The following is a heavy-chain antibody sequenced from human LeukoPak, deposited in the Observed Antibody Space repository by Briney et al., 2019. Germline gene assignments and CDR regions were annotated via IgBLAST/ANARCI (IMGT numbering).Heavy chain of an antibody. Sequence: KTSETLSLTCTVSGGSITGYYWSWIRQPPRKGLEYIGYIYYSGSTNYNPSLKSRLTISLDTSKNQFSLKLTSVTAADTALYYCARGLPGYSGGDDAFDVWGQGTVVIVS. CDR3: ARGLPGYSGGDDAFDV. D-gene: IGHD6-19*01. CDR1: GGSITGYY. CDR2: IYYSGST. V-gene: IGHV4-59*01. J-gene: IGHJ3*01.